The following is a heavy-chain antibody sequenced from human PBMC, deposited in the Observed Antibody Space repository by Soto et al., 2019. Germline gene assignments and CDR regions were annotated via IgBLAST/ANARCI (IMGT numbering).Heavy chain of an antibody. CDR2: ISAYNGNT. Sequence: GASVKVSCKASGYTFTSYGISWVRQAPGQGLEWMGWISAYNGNTNYAQKLQGRVTMTTDTSTSTAYMELRSLRSDDTAVYYCARDVERYTAMVTHFDYWGQGTLVTVSS. V-gene: IGHV1-18*01. D-gene: IGHD5-18*01. J-gene: IGHJ4*02. CDR3: ARDVERYTAMVTHFDY. CDR1: GYTFTSYG.